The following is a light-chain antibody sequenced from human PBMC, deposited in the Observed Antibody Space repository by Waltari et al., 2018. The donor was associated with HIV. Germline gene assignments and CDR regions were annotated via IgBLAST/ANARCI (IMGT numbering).Light chain of an antibody. CDR2: GAS. V-gene: IGKV1-8*01. CDR1: QDISSY. J-gene: IGKJ2*01. Sequence: AIRMTQSPSSFSASAGDTVTITCRASQDISSYLAWYQQKPGKAPKLLIYGASTLQRGVPSKFSGSGSGTDFTLTISCLQSDDFATYSCQQYYGFPYTFGQGTKLEIK. CDR3: QQYYGFPYT.